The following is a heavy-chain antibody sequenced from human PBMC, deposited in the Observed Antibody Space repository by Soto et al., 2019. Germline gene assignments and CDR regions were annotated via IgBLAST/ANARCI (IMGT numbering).Heavy chain of an antibody. V-gene: IGHV3-30*18. CDR2: ISYDGSNK. D-gene: IGHD6-13*01. J-gene: IGHJ4*02. Sequence: GSLRLSCAASGFTFSSYGIHWVRQAPGKGLEWVAFISYDGSNKYYADSVKGRFTISRDNSKNTLYLQMNSLRAEDTAVYYCAKDHSSSYFYFDYWGQGTLVTVSS. CDR3: AKDHSSSYFYFDY. CDR1: GFTFSSYG.